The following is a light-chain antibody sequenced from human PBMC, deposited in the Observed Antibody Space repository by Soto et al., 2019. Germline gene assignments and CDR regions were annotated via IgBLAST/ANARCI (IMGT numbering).Light chain of an antibody. J-gene: IGKJ5*01. CDR1: QGISSY. CDR3: QQYFSYPIP. Sequence: AIRMTQSPSSFSASTGDRVTITCRASQGISSYLAWYQQKPGKAPKLLICAASTLQSGVPSRFSGSGSGTDFTLTISCLQSGDFATYYCQQYFSYPIPFGQGTRLEIK. V-gene: IGKV1-8*01. CDR2: AAS.